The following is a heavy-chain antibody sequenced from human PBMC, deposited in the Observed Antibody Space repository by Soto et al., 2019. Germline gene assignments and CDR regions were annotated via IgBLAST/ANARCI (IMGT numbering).Heavy chain of an antibody. J-gene: IGHJ4*02. CDR1: GGSISNYY. V-gene: IGHV4-34*01. CDR3: ARGLITGSHYSGGWYYFDS. CDR2: INHSGSA. Sequence: PSETLSLTCTVSGGSISNYYWTWIRQPPGKGLEWIGQINHSGSAYYNPSLKSRVTISVHTSNSQFSLELSSVTAADTAVYYCARGLITGSHYSGGWYYFDSWGQGTQVTVSS. D-gene: IGHD6-19*01.